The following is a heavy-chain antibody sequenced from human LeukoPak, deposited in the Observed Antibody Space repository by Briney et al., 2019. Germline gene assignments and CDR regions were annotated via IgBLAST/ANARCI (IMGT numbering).Heavy chain of an antibody. V-gene: IGHV4-34*01. D-gene: IGHD3-3*01. CDR1: GGSFSGYY. CDR3: ARGPLTIVGVVIIRRNFDY. CDR2: INHNGSP. Sequence: SETLSLTCAVYGGSFSGYYWSWIRQPPGRGREWVGEINHNGSPNYNTSLKSRVTISVDTSKNQFSLKLNSVTAADTAVYYCARGPLTIVGVVIIRRNFDYWGQGTLVTVSS. J-gene: IGHJ4*02.